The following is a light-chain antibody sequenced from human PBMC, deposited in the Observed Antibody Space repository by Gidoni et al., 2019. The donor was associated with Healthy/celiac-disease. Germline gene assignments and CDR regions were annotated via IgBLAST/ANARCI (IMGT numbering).Light chain of an antibody. CDR2: QDS. CDR1: KLGDKY. Sequence: SHELIQPPSVYVSPGQTASITCSGDKLGDKYACLYQQKPGQSLVLVIYQDSQRPSGIPERFSGSNSGNTATLTINGTQAVDEADYYCQAWDSSTAVFGGGTKLTVL. CDR3: QAWDSSTAV. V-gene: IGLV3-1*01. J-gene: IGLJ2*01.